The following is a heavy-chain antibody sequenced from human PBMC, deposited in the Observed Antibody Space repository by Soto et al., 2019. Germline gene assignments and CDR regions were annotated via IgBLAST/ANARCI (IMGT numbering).Heavy chain of an antibody. J-gene: IGHJ4*02. Sequence: QVHLVQSGPEFKKPGSSVNVSCKATGGSFSSYTFAWVRQAPGQGLEYVGRIIPVVDMLNYAPKFRGRVTMTADKSTTTAYMEVSGLRSDDTAMYYCAIHRDSRRWFDYWGQGTLVTVSS. CDR1: GGSFSSYT. D-gene: IGHD2-15*01. V-gene: IGHV1-69*02. CDR3: AIHRDSRRWFDY. CDR2: IIPVVDML.